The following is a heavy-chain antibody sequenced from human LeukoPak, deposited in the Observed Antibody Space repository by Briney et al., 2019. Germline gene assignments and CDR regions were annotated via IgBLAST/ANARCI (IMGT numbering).Heavy chain of an antibody. D-gene: IGHD3-22*01. CDR2: INPSGGST. V-gene: IGHV1-46*01. J-gene: IGHJ6*02. CDR3: ARALTTPPITMIVVVDYYYGMDV. Sequence: GASVKVSCKASGYTFTSYGISWVRQAPGQGLEWMGIINPSGGSTSYAQKFQGRVTMTRDTSTSTVYMELSSLRSEDTAVYYCARALTTPPITMIVVVDYYYGMDVWGQGTTVTVSS. CDR1: GYTFTSYG.